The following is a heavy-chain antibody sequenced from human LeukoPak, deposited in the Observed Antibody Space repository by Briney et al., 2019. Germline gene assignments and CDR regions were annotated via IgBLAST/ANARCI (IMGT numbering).Heavy chain of an antibody. J-gene: IGHJ4*02. D-gene: IGHD4-17*01. CDR1: GFTFSAYA. Sequence: GGSLRLSCSASGFTFSAYAMHWVRQAPGKRLEYVSAISPDGTSTYYADSVKGRFTISRDNAKNSLYLQMNSLRAEDTAVYYCARVRDYGDYDYWGQGTLVTVSS. CDR2: ISPDGTST. CDR3: ARVRDYGDYDY. V-gene: IGHV3-64*04.